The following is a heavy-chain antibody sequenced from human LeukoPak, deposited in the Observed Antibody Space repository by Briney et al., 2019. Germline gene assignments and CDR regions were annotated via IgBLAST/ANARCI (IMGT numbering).Heavy chain of an antibody. CDR2: INAGNGNT. J-gene: IGHJ4*02. CDR3: ARDFAGETGTTDFDY. D-gene: IGHD1-7*01. Sequence: ASVKVSCKASGYTFTSYAMHWVRQAPGQRLEWMGWINAGNGNTKYSQKFQGRVTITRDTSASTAYMELSSLRSEDTAVYYCARDFAGETGTTDFDYWGQGTLVTVSS. V-gene: IGHV1-3*01. CDR1: GYTFTSYA.